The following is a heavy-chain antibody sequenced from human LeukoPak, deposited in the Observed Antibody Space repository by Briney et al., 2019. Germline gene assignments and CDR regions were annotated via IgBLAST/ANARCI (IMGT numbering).Heavy chain of an antibody. CDR1: GFTFSSYE. Sequence: PGGSLRLSCAASGFTFSSYEMNWVRQAPGKGLEWVSYISSSGSTIYYADSVKGRFTISRDNAKNSLYLQMNSLRAEDTAVYYCARSRNVIVGARVTSFDYWGQGTLVTVSS. CDR2: ISSSGSTI. J-gene: IGHJ4*02. V-gene: IGHV3-48*03. CDR3: ARSRNVIVGARVTSFDY. D-gene: IGHD1-26*01.